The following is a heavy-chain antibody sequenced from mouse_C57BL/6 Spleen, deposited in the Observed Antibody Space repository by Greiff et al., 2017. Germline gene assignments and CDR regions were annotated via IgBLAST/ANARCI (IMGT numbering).Heavy chain of an antibody. CDR3: ARNDYDGFDY. J-gene: IGHJ2*01. V-gene: IGHV1-54*01. CDR2: INPGSGGT. CDR1: GYAFTNYL. D-gene: IGHD2-4*01. Sequence: VQVVESGAELVRPGTSVKVSCKASGYAFTNYLIEWVKQRPGQGLEWIGVINPGSGGTNYNEKFKGKATLTADKSSSTAYMQLSSLTSEDSAVYFCARNDYDGFDYWGQGTTLTVSS.